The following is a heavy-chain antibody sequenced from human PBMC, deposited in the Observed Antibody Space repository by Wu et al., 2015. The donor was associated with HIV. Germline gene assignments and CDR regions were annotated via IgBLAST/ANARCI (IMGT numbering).Heavy chain of an antibody. J-gene: IGHJ5*02. V-gene: IGHV1-46*01. CDR2: INPIGTST. CDR3: TKTSALIRGAWDWFDT. Sequence: QVQLVQSGAEVKKPGASVKVSCKTSGNTFSNYYMQWVRQAPGKGLEWMAMINPIGTSTKYAQKFQGRLTVTRDTSTGVVYMELNSLRSEDTAVYYCTKTSALIRGAWDWFDTWGPGTLVGVSS. D-gene: IGHD1-26*01. CDR1: GNTFSNYY.